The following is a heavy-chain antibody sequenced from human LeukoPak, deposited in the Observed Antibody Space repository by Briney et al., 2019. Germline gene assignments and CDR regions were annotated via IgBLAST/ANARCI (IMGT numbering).Heavy chain of an antibody. V-gene: IGHV1-18*01. D-gene: IGHD3-10*01. J-gene: IGHJ4*02. CDR2: ISAYNGNT. CDR3: ARDSGDRVIYYGSGSYRPSFDY. Sequence: ASVKVSCKASGYTFTSYGISWVRQAPGQGLEWMGWISAYNGNTNYAQKLEGRVTMTTDTSTSTAYMEMRSLRSDDTAVYYCARDSGDRVIYYGSGSYRPSFDYWGQGTLVTVSS. CDR1: GYTFTSYG.